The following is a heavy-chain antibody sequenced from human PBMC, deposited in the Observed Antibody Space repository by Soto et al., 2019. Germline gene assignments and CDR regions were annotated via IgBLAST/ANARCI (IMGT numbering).Heavy chain of an antibody. J-gene: IGHJ4*02. CDR1: GLNLSHPW. CDR3: TTGIYYDILTGYHNVAY. Sequence: GGSLRLSCAASGLNLSHPWMTWVRQAAGKGLERVGRIKSKTDGGTADYAAPVKGRFTISRDDSKNTVYLQMNSLKTEDTAVYYCTTGIYYDILTGYHNVAYWGQGTLVTVSS. CDR2: IKSKTDGGTA. D-gene: IGHD3-9*01. V-gene: IGHV3-15*01.